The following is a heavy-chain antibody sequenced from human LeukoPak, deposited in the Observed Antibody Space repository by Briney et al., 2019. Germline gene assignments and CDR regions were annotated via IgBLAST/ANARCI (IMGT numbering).Heavy chain of an antibody. CDR3: ARGQRVVDY. J-gene: IGHJ4*02. CDR2: IDYSGST. D-gene: IGHD3-3*01. CDR1: SGSISSNNHF. Sequence: SETLSLTCTVSSGSISSNNHFWGWIRQPQGKGLEWIGNIDYSGSTDYNPSLKSRVSISVDTSKKQFYLKLTSVAAADTAVYYCARGQRVVDYWGQGTLVTVSS. V-gene: IGHV4-39*07.